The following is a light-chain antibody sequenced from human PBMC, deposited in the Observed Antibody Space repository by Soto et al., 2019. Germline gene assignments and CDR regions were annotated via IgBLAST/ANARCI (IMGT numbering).Light chain of an antibody. CDR2: DVS. CDR1: SSDVGGYNY. J-gene: IGLJ1*01. V-gene: IGLV2-14*01. CDR3: SSYTSSSTLDV. Sequence: QSALTQPASVSGSPGQSITISCTGTSSDVGGYNYVSWYQQHPGKAPKLMIYDVSNRPSGVSNRFSGSKSGNTASLTISGLQAEDEADYYCSSYTSSSTLDVFGTGTKGHRP.